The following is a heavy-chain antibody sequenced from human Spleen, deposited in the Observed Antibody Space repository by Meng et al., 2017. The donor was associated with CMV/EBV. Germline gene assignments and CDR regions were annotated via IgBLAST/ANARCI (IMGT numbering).Heavy chain of an antibody. J-gene: IGHJ4*02. CDR1: GGTFRNYD. D-gene: IGHD3-10*01. V-gene: IGHV1-69*17. CDR2: VNPMFGIA. Sequence: SGGTFRNYDITWVRQAPGQGLEWLGGVNPMFGIANYAPKFQGRVTITADISTSTAYMDLSSLRSEDTAVYYCARGTPHYYGSAYFDYWGQGTLVTVSS. CDR3: ARGTPHYYGSAYFDY.